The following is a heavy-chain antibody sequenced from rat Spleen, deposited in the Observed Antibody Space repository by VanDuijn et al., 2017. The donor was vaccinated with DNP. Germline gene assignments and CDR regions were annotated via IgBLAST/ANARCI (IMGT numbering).Heavy chain of an antibody. Sequence: EVQLVESGGGLVQPGRSMKLSCAASGFTFSNYYMAWVRQAPTRGLEWVAAISTGGGNIYYRDSVKGRFTISRDNAKSTLYLQMDSLRSEETATYYCARRGHTTGLNWFTYWGQGTLVTVSS. D-gene: IGHD1-9*01. CDR2: ISTGGGNI. CDR1: GFTFSNYY. CDR3: ARRGHTTGLNWFTY. J-gene: IGHJ3*01. V-gene: IGHV5S11*01.